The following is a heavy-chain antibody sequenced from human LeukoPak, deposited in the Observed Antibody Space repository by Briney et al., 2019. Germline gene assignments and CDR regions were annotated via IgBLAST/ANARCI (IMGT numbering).Heavy chain of an antibody. CDR1: GFTFSDYG. V-gene: IGHV3-21*01. D-gene: IGHD1-26*01. Sequence: GSLRLSCAASGFTFSDYGMNWVRQAPGKGLEWVSSISISHSYISYADSVKGRFTISRDNAKNSLFLQMNSLRAEDTALYYCARDGMSGSPYAFDIWGQGTMVTVSS. J-gene: IGHJ3*02. CDR2: ISISHSYI. CDR3: ARDGMSGSPYAFDI.